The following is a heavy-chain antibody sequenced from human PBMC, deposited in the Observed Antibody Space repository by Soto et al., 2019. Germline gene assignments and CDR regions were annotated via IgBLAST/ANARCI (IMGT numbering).Heavy chain of an antibody. J-gene: IGHJ4*02. Sequence: SETLSLTCTVSGGSINNYYWSWIRQPPGKGLEWIGYIYYSGRTSYNPSLKSRVTISVDTSKNQFSLKLSSVTAADTAVYYCARGQVVAAQHWGQGTLVTVSS. V-gene: IGHV4-59*08. D-gene: IGHD2-15*01. CDR3: ARGQVVAAQH. CDR2: IYYSGRT. CDR1: GGSINNYY.